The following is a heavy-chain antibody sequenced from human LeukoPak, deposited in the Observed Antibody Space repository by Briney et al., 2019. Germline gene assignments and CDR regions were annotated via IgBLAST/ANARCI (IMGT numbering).Heavy chain of an antibody. J-gene: IGHJ4*02. CDR2: INPNSGGT. CDR3: ARGLGYSYGMGY. Sequence: ASVKVSCKASGYTFTVYYMHWVRQAPGQGLEWMGWINPNSGGTNYAQKFQGRVTMTRDTSISTAYMELSRLRSDDTAVYYCARGLGYSYGMGYWGQGTLVTVSS. D-gene: IGHD5-18*01. V-gene: IGHV1-2*02. CDR1: GYTFTVYY.